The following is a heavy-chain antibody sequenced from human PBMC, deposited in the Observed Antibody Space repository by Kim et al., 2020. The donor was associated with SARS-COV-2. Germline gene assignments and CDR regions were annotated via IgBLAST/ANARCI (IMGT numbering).Heavy chain of an antibody. Sequence: ASVKVSCKASGYTFTNNHMHWVRQAPGQGLEWMGIVTPSSSYTNYAQNFQGRVTITRDTSTSTVYIDLSSLRSEETAGYYCARDLSGGWTFDIWGQGTMVTVSS. CDR1: GYTFTNNH. CDR2: VTPSSSYT. V-gene: IGHV1-46*01. D-gene: IGHD3-16*01. J-gene: IGHJ3*02. CDR3: ARDLSGGWTFDI.